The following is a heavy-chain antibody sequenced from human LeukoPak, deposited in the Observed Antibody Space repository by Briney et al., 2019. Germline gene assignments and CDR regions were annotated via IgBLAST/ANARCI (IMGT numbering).Heavy chain of an antibody. V-gene: IGHV4-31*03. CDR2: IYYSGST. J-gene: IGHJ6*02. CDR3: ARDRGYYSDSSGYPHEDMDV. Sequence: SETLSLTCTVSGGSISSGGYYWSWIRQHPGKGLEWIGYIYYSGSTYYNPSLKSRVTISVDTSKNQFSLKLSSVTAADTAVYYCARDRGYYSDSSGYPHEDMDVWGQGTTVTVSS. D-gene: IGHD3-22*01. CDR1: GGSISSGGYY.